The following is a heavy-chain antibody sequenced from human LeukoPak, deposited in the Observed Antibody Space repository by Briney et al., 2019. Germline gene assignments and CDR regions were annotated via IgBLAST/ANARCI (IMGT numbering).Heavy chain of an antibody. V-gene: IGHV3-74*01. D-gene: IGHD3-10*01. CDR2: INSDGSST. Sequence: GGSLRLSCAASGFTFSSYWMHWVRQAPGKGLVWVSRINSDGSSTSYADSVKGRFTVSRDNAKNTLYLQMNRLRAEDTAVYYCVRHNYGYDYWGQGTQVNVSS. J-gene: IGHJ4*02. CDR1: GFTFSSYW. CDR3: VRHNYGYDY.